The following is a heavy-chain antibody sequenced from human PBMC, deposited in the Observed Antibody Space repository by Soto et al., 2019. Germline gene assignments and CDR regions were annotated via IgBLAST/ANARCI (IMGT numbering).Heavy chain of an antibody. CDR2: ISWNSGSI. J-gene: IGHJ4*02. CDR3: AKGSYGDYPDY. V-gene: IGHV3-9*01. CDR1: GFTFDDYA. D-gene: IGHD4-17*01. Sequence: VQLVESGGGVVQPGRSLRLSCAASGFTFDDYAMHWVRQAPGKGLEWVSGISWNSGSIGYADSVKGRFTISRDNAKNSLYLQMNSLRAEDTALYYCAKGSYGDYPDYWGQGTLVTVSS.